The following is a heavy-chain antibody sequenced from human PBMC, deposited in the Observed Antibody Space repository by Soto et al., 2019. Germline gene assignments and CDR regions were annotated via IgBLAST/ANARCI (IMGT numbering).Heavy chain of an antibody. CDR3: ARDGMTTGDT. CDR2: VFSSVSA. J-gene: IGHJ4*02. V-gene: IGHV4-4*07. Sequence: PSETLSLTCIVSGVSVRSYTWSWVRQPANKGLEWIGRVFSSVSATYSPSLKSRVTITMDTPENRISLKLDSVTAADAGVYYCARDGMTTGDTWGPGTAVTGSS. CDR1: GVSVRSYT. D-gene: IGHD2-21*02.